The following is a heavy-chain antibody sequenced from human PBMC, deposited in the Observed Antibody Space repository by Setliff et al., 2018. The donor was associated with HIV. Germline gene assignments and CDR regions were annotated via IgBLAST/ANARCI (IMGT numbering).Heavy chain of an antibody. J-gene: IGHJ5*02. Sequence: PSETLSLTCTVSRGSVSDTLYYWSWIRQSPGKGLEFIGSIHYDGRTYYNESLKSRVTISADMSKNQFSLKLNSVTAADTAVYYCASRIYYYDSSRSLREEWFDPWGQGTLVTVS. CDR3: ASRIYYYDSSRSLREEWFDP. D-gene: IGHD3-22*01. CDR1: RGSVSDTLYY. V-gene: IGHV4-39*01. CDR2: IHYDGRT.